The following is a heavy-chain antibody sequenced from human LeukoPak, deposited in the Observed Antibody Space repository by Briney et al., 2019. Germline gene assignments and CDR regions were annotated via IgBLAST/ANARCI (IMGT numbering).Heavy chain of an antibody. CDR1: GYTFTSYD. D-gene: IGHD3-10*01. V-gene: IGHV1-2*02. CDR2: INPNSGGT. Sequence: ASVKVSCKASGYTFTSYDINWVRQAPGQGLEWMGWINPNSGGTNYAQKFQGRVTMTRDTSISTAYMELSRLRSDDTAVYYCARATHYYGSGSYYNYYFDYWGQGTLVTVSS. CDR3: ARATHYYGSGSYYNYYFDY. J-gene: IGHJ4*02.